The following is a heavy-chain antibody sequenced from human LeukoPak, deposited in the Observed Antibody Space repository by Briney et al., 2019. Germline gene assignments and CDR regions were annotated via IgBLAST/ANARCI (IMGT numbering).Heavy chain of an antibody. J-gene: IGHJ2*01. CDR2: INHSGST. V-gene: IGHV4-34*01. CDR3: ARGIRYFDWSRYFDL. D-gene: IGHD3-9*01. Sequence: SETLSLTCAVYGGSFSGYYWSWIRQPPGKGLEWIGEINHSGSTNYNPSLKSRVTISVDTSKNQFSLKLSSVTVADTAVYYCARGIRYFDWSRYFDLWGRGTLVTVSS. CDR1: GGSFSGYY.